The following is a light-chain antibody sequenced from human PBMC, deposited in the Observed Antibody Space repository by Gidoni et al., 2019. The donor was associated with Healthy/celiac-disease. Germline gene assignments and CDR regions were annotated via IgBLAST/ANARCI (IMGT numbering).Light chain of an antibody. J-gene: IGKJ1*01. Sequence: EIVMTQSPATLSVSPGERATLSCRASQSVSSNLAWYQRIPGQAPRLLIYGASSGSGTEYTLTINSVQCKDFAVYHCQQYNKWALTFGQGTKVEIK. CDR2: GAS. CDR3: QQYNKWALT. V-gene: IGKV3-15*01. CDR1: QSVSSN.